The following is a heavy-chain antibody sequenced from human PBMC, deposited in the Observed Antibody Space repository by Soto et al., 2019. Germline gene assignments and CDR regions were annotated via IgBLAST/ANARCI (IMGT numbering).Heavy chain of an antibody. Sequence: GGSLRLSCAASGFTFNNLGGHWVRQAPGKGLMWVSRINTDGTRTTYADSVKGRFAISRDNAKNTVYLQMNSLRADDTAVYFCARVKSGSYDGSDPWGQGTLVTVSS. CDR2: INTDGTRT. V-gene: IGHV3-74*01. D-gene: IGHD3-10*01. J-gene: IGHJ5*02. CDR1: GFTFNNLG. CDR3: ARVKSGSYDGSDP.